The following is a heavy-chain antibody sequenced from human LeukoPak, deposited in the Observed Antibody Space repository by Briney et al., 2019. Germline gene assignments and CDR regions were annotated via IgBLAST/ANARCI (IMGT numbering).Heavy chain of an antibody. CDR1: GYTFTSYY. V-gene: IGHV1-46*01. CDR2: INPSGGST. D-gene: IGHD2-2*01. Sequence: GASVKVSCKASGYTFTSYYMHWVRQAPGQGLEWMGIINPSGGSTSYAQKFQGRVTMTRDMSTSTVYMELSSLRSEDTAVYYCARAVVHCSSTSCEPHIGAGDAFDIWGQGTMVTVSS. CDR3: ARAVVHCSSTSCEPHIGAGDAFDI. J-gene: IGHJ3*02.